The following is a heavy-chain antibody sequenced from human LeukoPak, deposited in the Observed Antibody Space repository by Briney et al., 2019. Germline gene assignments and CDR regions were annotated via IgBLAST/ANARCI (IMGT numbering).Heavy chain of an antibody. D-gene: IGHD1-14*01. CDR2: INSDGSST. CDR3: ARATSYNNYGMDV. V-gene: IGHV3-74*01. Sequence: GGSLRLSCAASGFTFSNHWMHWVRQVPGKGLVWVSRINSDGSSTSYADSVKGRFTISRDNAKNTLYLQMNSLRAEDTAVHYCARATSYNNYGMDVWGQGTTVTVPS. CDR1: GFTFSNHW. J-gene: IGHJ6*02.